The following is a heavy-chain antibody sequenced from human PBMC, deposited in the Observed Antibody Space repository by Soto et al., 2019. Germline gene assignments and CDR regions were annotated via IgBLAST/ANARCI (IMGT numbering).Heavy chain of an antibody. V-gene: IGHV5-51*01. Sequence: GESLKISCRTSGYRFTSYWIAWVRQMPGKGLEWMGIIFPSDSDTRYSPSFQGQVTISADRSTSTVFLQWASLKASDTAVYFCARKDKSGYFDWFDPWGQGTLVTVYS. CDR2: IFPSDSDT. D-gene: IGHD3-22*01. CDR1: GYRFTSYW. J-gene: IGHJ5*02. CDR3: ARKDKSGYFDWFDP.